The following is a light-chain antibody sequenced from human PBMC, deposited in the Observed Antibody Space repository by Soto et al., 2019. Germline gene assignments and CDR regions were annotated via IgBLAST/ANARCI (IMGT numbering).Light chain of an antibody. Sequence: IQMTQSPSTLSASVGDRVTITCRATESISTSLAWYQQKPGKAPNLLIYKTSSLKTGVPSRFCGSGSGTDFTLTISNLQPDDFATYYCQQYKSFWTFGQGTKVEIK. CDR2: KTS. CDR1: ESISTS. J-gene: IGKJ1*01. CDR3: QQYKSFWT. V-gene: IGKV1-5*03.